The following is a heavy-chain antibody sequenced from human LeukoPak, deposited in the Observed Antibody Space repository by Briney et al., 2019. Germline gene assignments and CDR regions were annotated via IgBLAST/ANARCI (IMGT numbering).Heavy chain of an antibody. Sequence: SETLSLTCTVSGGSISSYYWSWIRQPAGKGLEWIGRIYSSGGTNYNPSLKSRVTMSVDTSKNQFSLKLSSVTAADTAVYYCARRSNGYYDILTGYYPKYYFDYWGQGTLVTVSS. CDR3: ARRSNGYYDILTGYYPKYYFDY. J-gene: IGHJ4*02. D-gene: IGHD3-9*01. CDR2: IYSSGGT. CDR1: GGSISSYY. V-gene: IGHV4-4*07.